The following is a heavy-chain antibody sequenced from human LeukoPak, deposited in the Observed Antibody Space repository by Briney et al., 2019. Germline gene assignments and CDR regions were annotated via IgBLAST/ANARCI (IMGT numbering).Heavy chain of an antibody. Sequence: GGSLRLSCAASGFTFSSYSMNWVRQAPGKGLEWVSSISSSSSYIYYADSVKGRFTISRDNAKNSLYLQMNSLRAEDTAVYYCASMVRGVTNYFDYWGQGTLVTVPS. D-gene: IGHD3-10*01. J-gene: IGHJ4*02. CDR3: ASMVRGVTNYFDY. CDR2: ISSSSSYI. CDR1: GFTFSSYS. V-gene: IGHV3-21*01.